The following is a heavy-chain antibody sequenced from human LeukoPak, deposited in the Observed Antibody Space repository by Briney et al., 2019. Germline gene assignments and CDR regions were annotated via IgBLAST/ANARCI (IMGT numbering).Heavy chain of an antibody. CDR3: VRDGSGYDY. V-gene: IGHV3-7*05. J-gene: IGHJ4*02. D-gene: IGHD6-19*01. CDR1: RFTFSNYW. CDR2: INQGGSEK. Sequence: GGSLRLSCAASRFTFSNYWMSWVRQPAGKGLEWVANINQGGSEKYYLNSVKGRFTISRDNAKNSLYLQMNSLRADDTAIYYCVRDGSGYDYWGQGTLVTVCS.